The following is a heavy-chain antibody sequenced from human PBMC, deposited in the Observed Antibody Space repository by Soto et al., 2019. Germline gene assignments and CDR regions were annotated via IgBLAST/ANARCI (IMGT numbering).Heavy chain of an antibody. J-gene: IGHJ5*02. CDR1: GYTFTSYY. CDR3: ARGLPAATKNWFEP. V-gene: IGHV1-2*04. Sequence: GASVKVSCKASGYTFTSYYMHCVRQAPGQGLEWMGWINPNSGGTNYAQKFQGWVTMTRDTSISTAYMELSRLRSDDTAVYYCARGLPAATKNWFEPWGQGTLVTVSS. CDR2: INPNSGGT. D-gene: IGHD2-2*01.